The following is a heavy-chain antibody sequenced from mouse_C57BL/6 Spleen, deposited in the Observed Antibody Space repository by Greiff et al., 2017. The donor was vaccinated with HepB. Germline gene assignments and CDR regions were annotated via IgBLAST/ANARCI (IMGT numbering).Heavy chain of an antibody. CDR1: GYTFTSYW. CDR3: ARSGWSDY. Sequence: QVQLKQSGAELVMPGASVKLSCKASGYTFTSYWMHWVKQRPGQGLEWIGEIDPSDSYTNYNQKFKGKSTLTVDKSSSTAYMQLSSLTSEDSAVYYCARSGWSDYWGQGTTLTVSS. D-gene: IGHD1-1*02. CDR2: IDPSDSYT. V-gene: IGHV1-69*01. J-gene: IGHJ2*01.